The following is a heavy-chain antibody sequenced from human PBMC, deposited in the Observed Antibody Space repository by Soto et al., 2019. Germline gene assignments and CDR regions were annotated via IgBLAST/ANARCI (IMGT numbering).Heavy chain of an antibody. J-gene: IGHJ6*02. Sequence: ASVKVSCKASGYTFSGYYIHWLRQAPGQGLEWMGWINPNSGGTNYAQKFQGRVTVTRDTPTSTAYMELSRLTSDDTAVYYCARALTEGYCTITGCYTRPLYGMDVWGQGXTVTVYS. CDR2: INPNSGGT. CDR1: GYTFSGYY. V-gene: IGHV1-2*02. CDR3: ARALTEGYCTITGCYTRPLYGMDV. D-gene: IGHD2-2*02.